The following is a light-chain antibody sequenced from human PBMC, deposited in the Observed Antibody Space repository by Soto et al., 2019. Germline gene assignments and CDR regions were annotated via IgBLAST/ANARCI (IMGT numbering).Light chain of an antibody. CDR1: QDISHN. V-gene: IGKV3-15*01. J-gene: IGKJ1*01. Sequence: DIVMTQSPATLSVSPGERASLSCRASQDISHNLAWYQQKPGQAPRLLIYGASTRATGIPARFSGRGSGTDFTLTISSLEPEDFAVYYCQQRSNWPTWTFGQGTKVDI. CDR2: GAS. CDR3: QQRSNWPTWT.